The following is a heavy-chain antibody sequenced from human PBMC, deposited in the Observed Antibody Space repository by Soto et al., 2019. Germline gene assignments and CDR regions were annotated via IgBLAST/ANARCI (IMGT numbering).Heavy chain of an antibody. V-gene: IGHV1-18*01. Sequence: ASVKVSCKASGYTFTNYGVSWVRQAPGQGLEWMGWIGGYKENTNYAQKLQGRVTLTTDTSTSTAYMELRSLRSDDTDVYYCAPHTLDTGMPSGYWGQGTLVTVSS. D-gene: IGHD5-18*01. CDR2: IGGYKENT. J-gene: IGHJ4*02. CDR3: APHTLDTGMPSGY. CDR1: GYTFTNYG.